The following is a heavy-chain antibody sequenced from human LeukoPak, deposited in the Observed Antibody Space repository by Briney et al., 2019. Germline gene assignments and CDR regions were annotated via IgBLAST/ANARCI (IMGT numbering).Heavy chain of an antibody. CDR2: INPNSGGT. J-gene: IGHJ5*02. D-gene: IGHD6-6*01. V-gene: IGHV1-2*02. Sequence: ASVKVSCEASGYTFTGYYMHWVRQPPGQGLEWMGWINPNSGGTNYAQKFQGRVTMTRDTSISTAYMELNSLRAEDTAVYYCASGYSSSTWGQGTLVTVSS. CDR1: GYTFTGYY. CDR3: ASGYSSST.